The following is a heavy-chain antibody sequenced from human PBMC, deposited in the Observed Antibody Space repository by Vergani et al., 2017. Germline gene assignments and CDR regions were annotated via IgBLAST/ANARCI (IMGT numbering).Heavy chain of an antibody. Sequence: EVQLLESGGGLVQPGGSLRLSCEASGFSFPGYAMSWVRQAPGKGLEWVSSVSGSSATPYYADSVKGRFTISRDNAKNSLYVQMNSLRAEDTAVYYCARDRYDSSGYYRDCWGQGTLVTVSS. J-gene: IGHJ4*02. D-gene: IGHD3-22*01. V-gene: IGHV3-23*01. CDR2: VSGSSATP. CDR3: ARDRYDSSGYYRDC. CDR1: GFSFPGYA.